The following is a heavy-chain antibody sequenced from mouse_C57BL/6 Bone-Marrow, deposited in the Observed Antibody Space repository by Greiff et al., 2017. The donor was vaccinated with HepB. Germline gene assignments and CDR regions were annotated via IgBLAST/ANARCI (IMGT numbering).Heavy chain of an antibody. D-gene: IGHD1-1*01. CDR3: AREEIYYYGSSHWYFDV. J-gene: IGHJ1*03. Sequence: VQLQESGPELVKPGASVKISCKASGYAFSSSRMNWVKQRPGKGLEWIGRIYPGDGDTNYNGKFKGKATLTADKSSSTAYMQLSSLTSEDSAVYFCAREEIYYYGSSHWYFDVWGTGTTVTVSS. CDR1: GYAFSSSR. CDR2: IYPGDGDT. V-gene: IGHV1-82*01.